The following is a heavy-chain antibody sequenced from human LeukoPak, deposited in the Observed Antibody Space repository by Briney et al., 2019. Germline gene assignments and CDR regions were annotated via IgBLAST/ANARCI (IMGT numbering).Heavy chain of an antibody. CDR1: GGSISSYY. D-gene: IGHD2-2*01. CDR2: IHYSGST. J-gene: IGHJ3*02. Sequence: SETLSLTCTVSGGSISSYYWSWIRQPPGKGLEWIGYIHYSGSTDYNPSLKGRVTISVDTSKNQFSLKLSSVTAADTAVYYCARGYCRGTSCNRYTFDMWGQGTMVSVSS. CDR3: ARGYCRGTSCNRYTFDM. V-gene: IGHV4-59*01.